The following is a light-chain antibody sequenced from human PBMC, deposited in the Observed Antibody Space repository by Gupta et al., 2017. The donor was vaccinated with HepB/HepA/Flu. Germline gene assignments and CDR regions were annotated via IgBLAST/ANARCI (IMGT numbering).Light chain of an antibody. J-gene: IGLJ2*01. CDR1: SIRRYY. Sequence: SSELTQDPAVSVALGQTVRITCQGDSIRRYYASWYQQKPGQAPVVVIYGENNRPSRIPDRFSGSTSGNTASLTITGAQAEDEADYYCNSRDSSGNHLVFGGGTKLTVL. CDR3: NSRDSSGNHLV. V-gene: IGLV3-19*01. CDR2: GEN.